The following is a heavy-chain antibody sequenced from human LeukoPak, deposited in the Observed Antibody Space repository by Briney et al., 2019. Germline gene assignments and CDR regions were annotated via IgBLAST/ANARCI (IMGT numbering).Heavy chain of an antibody. D-gene: IGHD6-13*01. CDR3: ARDPGGIAAAGVFDY. CDR2: IKQDGSEK. J-gene: IGHJ4*02. V-gene: IGHV3-7*01. CDR1: GFTFSSYW. Sequence: GGSLRLSCAASGFTFSSYWMSWVRQAPGKGLEWVANIKQDGSEKYYVDSVKGRFTISRDNAKNSLYLQMNSLRAEDTAVYYCARDPGGIAAAGVFDYWGQGTLVTVSS.